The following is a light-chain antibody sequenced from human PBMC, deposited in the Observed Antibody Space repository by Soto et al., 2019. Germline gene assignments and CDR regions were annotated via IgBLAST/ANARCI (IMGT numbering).Light chain of an antibody. V-gene: IGKV2D-29*01. CDR2: EVS. CDR3: VQCIQTPYT. J-gene: IGKJ2*01. Sequence: DILVTQTPLSLSVTPGQPASISCKSSQSLLHTTGKTHLYWYLQRPGQPPQLLIYEVSNRFSGVPDRCSGSGSGADFTLEISRVEAEDVGVYYCVQCIQTPYTFGQGTRLEI. CDR1: QSLLHTTGKTH.